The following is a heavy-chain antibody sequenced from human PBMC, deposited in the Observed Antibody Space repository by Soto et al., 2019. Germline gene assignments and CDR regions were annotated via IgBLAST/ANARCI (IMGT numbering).Heavy chain of an antibody. D-gene: IGHD6-19*01. CDR1: GGSISSSSYY. V-gene: IGHV4-39*01. J-gene: IGHJ4*02. Sequence: QLQLQESGPGLVKPSETLSLTCTVSGGSISSSSYYWGWIRQPPGKGLEWIGSIYYSGNTYYNPSLKSRVTISVDTSKNQFSLKLSSMTAADTAVYYCARHVAGYSSGLDYWGQGTLVTVSS. CDR3: ARHVAGYSSGLDY. CDR2: IYYSGNT.